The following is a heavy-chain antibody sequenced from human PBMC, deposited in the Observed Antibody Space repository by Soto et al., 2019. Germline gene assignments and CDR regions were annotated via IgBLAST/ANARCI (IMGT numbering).Heavy chain of an antibody. Sequence: EVQVLESGGDLIQPGGSLRLSCVASGLTFGSRAMSWVRQSPGEGLEWVSTITDTGGDAKYADSVRGRFAISRDNSKNTLYLQMRALRDQDSAIYFCVRGSKDSYPGSRIFDFWGRGTLVTVSS. CDR2: ITDTGGDA. CDR1: GLTFGSRA. V-gene: IGHV3-23*01. D-gene: IGHD3-10*01. J-gene: IGHJ4*02. CDR3: VRGSKDSYPGSRIFDF.